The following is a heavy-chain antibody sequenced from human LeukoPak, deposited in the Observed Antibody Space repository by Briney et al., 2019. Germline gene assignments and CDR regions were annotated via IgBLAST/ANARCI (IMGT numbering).Heavy chain of an antibody. J-gene: IGHJ6*02. CDR2: IKHSGST. CDR1: GGSFSGYY. D-gene: IGHD6-6*01. Sequence: SETLSLTCAVYGGSFSGYYWSWIRQPPGKGLEWIGEIKHSGSTNYNPSLKSRVTISVYTSKNQFSLKLSSVTAADTAVYYCARSSSRFYYYYGMDVWGQGTTVTVSS. CDR3: ARSSSRFYYYYGMDV. V-gene: IGHV4-34*01.